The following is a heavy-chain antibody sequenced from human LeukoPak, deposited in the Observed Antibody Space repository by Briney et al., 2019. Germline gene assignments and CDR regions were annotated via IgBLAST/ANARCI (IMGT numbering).Heavy chain of an antibody. Sequence: ASVKVSCMASGYTFTSYYMHWVRQAPGQGLEWMGIINPSGGSTSYAQKFQGRVTMTRDTSISTAYMELSRLRSDDTAVYYCASGSQQLVIPSYWGQGTLVTVSS. CDR3: ASGSQQLVIPSY. J-gene: IGHJ4*02. D-gene: IGHD6-13*01. V-gene: IGHV1-46*01. CDR2: INPSGGST. CDR1: GYTFTSYY.